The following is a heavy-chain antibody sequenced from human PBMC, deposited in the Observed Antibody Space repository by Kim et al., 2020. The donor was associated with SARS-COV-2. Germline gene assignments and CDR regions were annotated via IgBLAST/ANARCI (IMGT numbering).Heavy chain of an antibody. J-gene: IGHJ5*02. CDR2: IYYSGST. Sequence: SETLSLTCTVSGGSISSSSYYWGWIRQPPGKGLEWIGSIYYSGSTYYNPSLKSRVTISVDTSKNQFSLKLSSVTAADTAVYYCARQIRVGVVPAAPGWFDPWGQGTLVTVSS. D-gene: IGHD2-21*01. V-gene: IGHV4-39*01. CDR3: ARQIRVGVVPAAPGWFDP. CDR1: GGSISSSSYY.